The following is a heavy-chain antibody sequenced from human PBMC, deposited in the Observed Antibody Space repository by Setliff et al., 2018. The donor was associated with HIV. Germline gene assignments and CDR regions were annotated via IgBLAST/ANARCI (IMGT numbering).Heavy chain of an antibody. CDR3: VRDGPPRGAFDV. D-gene: IGHD3-10*01. CDR1: GFSFSSYR. V-gene: IGHV3-7*01. Sequence: GGSLRLSCAASGFSFSSYRMSWVRQAPGKGLEWVANIKQDGSEKYHVDSVKGRFTNSRDNAKNSLYLQMNSLRAEDTAVYYCVRDGPPRGAFDVWGQGTLVTVSS. J-gene: IGHJ3*01. CDR2: IKQDGSEK.